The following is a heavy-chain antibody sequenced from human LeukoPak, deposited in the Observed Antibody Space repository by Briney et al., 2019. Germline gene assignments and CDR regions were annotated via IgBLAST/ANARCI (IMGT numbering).Heavy chain of an antibody. CDR2: IYHSGST. CDR3: ATRGYCSSTSCYFTKYYMDV. J-gene: IGHJ6*03. CDR1: GGSISSGGYS. D-gene: IGHD2-2*01. Sequence: SQTLSLTCAVSGGSISSGGYSWSWIRQPPGKGLEWIGYIYHSGSTYYNPSLKSRVTISVDRSKNQFSLKLSSVTAADTAVYYCATRGYCSSTSCYFTKYYMDVWGKGTTVTVSS. V-gene: IGHV4-30-2*01.